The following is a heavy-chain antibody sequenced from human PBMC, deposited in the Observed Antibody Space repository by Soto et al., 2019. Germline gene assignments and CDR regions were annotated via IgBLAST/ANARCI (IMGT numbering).Heavy chain of an antibody. CDR3: AKWGRDWSGGSCYYYYYGMDV. V-gene: IGHV1-8*01. CDR1: GYTFTSYD. CDR2: MNPNSGNT. J-gene: IGHJ6*02. D-gene: IGHD2-15*01. Sequence: QVQLVQSGAEVKKPGASVKVSCKASGYTFTSYDINWVRQATGQGLEWMGWMNPNSGNTGYAQKFQGRVTMTRNTSISTADMELSSLRADDTAVYYCAKWGRDWSGGSCYYYYYGMDVCGQGTTVTVSS.